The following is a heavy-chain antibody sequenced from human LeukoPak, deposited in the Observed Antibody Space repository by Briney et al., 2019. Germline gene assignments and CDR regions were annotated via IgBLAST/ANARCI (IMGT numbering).Heavy chain of an antibody. J-gene: IGHJ6*03. D-gene: IGHD3-16*01. CDR2: MNPNSGNT. CDR3: ARGVGGGLRQYYYYYMDV. V-gene: IGHV1-8*03. CDR1: GYTFTSYD. Sequence: GASVKVSCKASGYTFTSYDINWVRQATGQGLEWMRWMNPNSGNTGYAQKFQGRVTITRNTSISTAYMELSSLRSEDTAVYYCARGVGGGLRQYYYYYMDVWGKGTTVTVSS.